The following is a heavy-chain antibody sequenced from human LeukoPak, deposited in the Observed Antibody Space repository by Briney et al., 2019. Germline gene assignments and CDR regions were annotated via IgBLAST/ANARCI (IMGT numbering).Heavy chain of an antibody. CDR1: GFTFSSYE. Sequence: GGSLRLSCAASGFTFSSYEMNWVRQAPGKGLEWVSYISSSGSTIYYADSVKGRFTISRDNAKNSLYLQMNSLRAEDTAVYYCARDSSYNDFWSGYSHWGQGTLVTVSS. J-gene: IGHJ4*02. CDR3: ARDSSYNDFWSGYSH. V-gene: IGHV3-48*03. D-gene: IGHD3-3*01. CDR2: ISSSGSTI.